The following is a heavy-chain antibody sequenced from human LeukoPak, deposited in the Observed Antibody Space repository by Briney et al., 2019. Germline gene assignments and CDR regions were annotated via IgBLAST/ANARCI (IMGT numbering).Heavy chain of an antibody. J-gene: IGHJ3*02. CDR2: IYPEDSDT. D-gene: IGHD3-10*01. Sequence: PGESLKISCKGSGYSFTSYWIGWVRQMPGKGLEWMGIIYPEDSDTRYSPSFQGHVTMSADTSIMTAYLHWSSLKASDTAMYYCARETFGGTAFDIWGQGTMVTVSS. V-gene: IGHV5-51*01. CDR3: ARETFGGTAFDI. CDR1: GYSFTSYW.